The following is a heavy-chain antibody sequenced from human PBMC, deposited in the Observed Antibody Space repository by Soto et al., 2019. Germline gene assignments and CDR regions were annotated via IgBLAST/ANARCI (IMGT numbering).Heavy chain of an antibody. J-gene: IGHJ6*02. CDR3: ARGSLYCSSTSCSYGMDV. Sequence: PGGSLRLSCAASGFTFSDYGMHWVRQAPGEGLQWVAVIWFDGSNEHYADSVKGRFTISRDNSKNTLYLQMHSLRAGDTAVYYCARGSLYCSSTSCSYGMDVWGQGTTVTVS. CDR2: IWFDGSNE. D-gene: IGHD2-15*01. V-gene: IGHV3-33*01. CDR1: GFTFSDYG.